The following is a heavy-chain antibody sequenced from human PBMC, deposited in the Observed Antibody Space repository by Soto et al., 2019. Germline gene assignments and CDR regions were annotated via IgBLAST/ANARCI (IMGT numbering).Heavy chain of an antibody. CDR3: AKDKERGGYDSDFDS. CDR2: ITGGNS. V-gene: IGHV3-23*01. D-gene: IGHD3-3*01. Sequence: GGSLRLSCAASGFTFGSYGMGWVRQAPGKGLEWVSTITGGNSYYAASVKGRFTISRDNSKNTLFLQMSSLRAEDTALYYCAKDKERGGYDSDFDSWGQGTLVTVSS. CDR1: GFTFGSYG. J-gene: IGHJ4*02.